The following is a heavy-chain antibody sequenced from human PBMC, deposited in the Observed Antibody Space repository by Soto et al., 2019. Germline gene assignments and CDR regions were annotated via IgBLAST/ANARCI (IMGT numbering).Heavy chain of an antibody. V-gene: IGHV3-23*01. Sequence: PGGSLRLSCAVSGFTFSSYAMSWVRQAPGKGLEWVSAISGSRGRKYYADSLKGRFTISRDNSKNTLYLQMNSLRGEDTAVYYCARTYYDILTGYYPDGYFYYMDVWGKGTTVTVSS. CDR1: GFTFSSYA. CDR2: ISGSRGRK. J-gene: IGHJ6*03. D-gene: IGHD3-9*01. CDR3: ARTYYDILTGYYPDGYFYYMDV.